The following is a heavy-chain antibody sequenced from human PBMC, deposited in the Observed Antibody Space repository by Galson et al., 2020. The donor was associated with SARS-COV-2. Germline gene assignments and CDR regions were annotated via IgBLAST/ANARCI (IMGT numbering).Heavy chain of an antibody. V-gene: IGHV3-30-3*01. CDR1: GFTFSIYA. Sequence: GGSLRLSCEASGFTFSIYAMHWARQPPGKGLEWVAHIFYGGSRKYYADSVKGRFTISRANSKNTLYLQMNNLRADDTAVYYCARDNIGYDTGNAFDVWGPGTVVTVSS. D-gene: IGHD5-12*01. J-gene: IGHJ3*01. CDR2: IFYGGSRK. CDR3: ARDNIGYDTGNAFDV.